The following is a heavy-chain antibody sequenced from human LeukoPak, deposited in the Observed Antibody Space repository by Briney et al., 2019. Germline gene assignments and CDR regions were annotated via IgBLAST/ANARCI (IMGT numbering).Heavy chain of an antibody. CDR3: AKGRTSRTSDDYYYYYMDV. J-gene: IGHJ6*03. V-gene: IGHV3-30*02. CDR2: IRYDGSNK. Sequence: GGSLRLSCAASGFTFSSYGMHWVRQAPGKGLEWVAFIRYDGSNKYYADSVKGRFTISRDNSKNTLYLQMNSLRAEDTAVYYCAKGRTSRTSDDYYYYYMDVWGKGTTVTVSS. CDR1: GFTFSSYG.